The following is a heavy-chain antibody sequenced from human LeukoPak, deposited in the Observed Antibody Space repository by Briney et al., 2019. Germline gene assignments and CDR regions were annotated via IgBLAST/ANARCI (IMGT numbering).Heavy chain of an antibody. CDR3: TSWGDTTAEYFQR. Sequence: GGSLRLSCAASGFTFSSYAMNWVRQAPGKGLEWVSSISSSSSYIYYADSLKGRFTISRDNAKNSLYLQMNSLRAEDTAVYYCTSWGDTTAEYFQRWGQGTLVTVSS. V-gene: IGHV3-21*01. D-gene: IGHD2-21*02. J-gene: IGHJ1*01. CDR2: ISSSSSYI. CDR1: GFTFSSYA.